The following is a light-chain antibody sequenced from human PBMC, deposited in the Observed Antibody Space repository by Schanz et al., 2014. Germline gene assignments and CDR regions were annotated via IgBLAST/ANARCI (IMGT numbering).Light chain of an antibody. CDR2: GAS. CDR3: QHRGT. J-gene: IGKJ1*01. V-gene: IGKV3-20*01. CDR1: QSVSSSY. Sequence: EIVLTQSPGTLSLSPGERATLSCRASQSVSSSYLAWYQQKPGQAPRLLIYGASTRATGIPARFSGSGSGTEFSLNISSLQSEDFAVYYCQHRGTFGQGTKVEIK.